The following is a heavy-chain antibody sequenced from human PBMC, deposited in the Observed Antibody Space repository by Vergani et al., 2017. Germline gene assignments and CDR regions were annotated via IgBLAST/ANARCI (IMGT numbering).Heavy chain of an antibody. Sequence: EVQLVESGGGLVQPGRSLRLSCAASGFTFDDYAMHWVRQAPGKGLEWVSGISWNSGSIGYADSVKGRFTISRDNAKNSLYLQMNSLRAEDTALYYCAKDMEYSSSSPLVDYWGQGTLVTVSS. CDR2: ISWNSGSI. CDR1: GFTFDDYA. J-gene: IGHJ4*02. V-gene: IGHV3-9*01. D-gene: IGHD6-6*01. CDR3: AKDMEYSSSSPLVDY.